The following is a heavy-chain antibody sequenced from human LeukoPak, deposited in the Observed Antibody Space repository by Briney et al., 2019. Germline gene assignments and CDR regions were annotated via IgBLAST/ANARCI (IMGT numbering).Heavy chain of an antibody. V-gene: IGHV3-48*03. CDR2: ISSSGSTI. J-gene: IGHJ4*02. D-gene: IGHD3-16*02. CDR1: GFTFSSYE. Sequence: PGGSLRLSCAASGFTFSSYEMNWVRQAPGKVLEWVSYISSSGSTIYYADSVKGRFTISRDNAKNSLYLQMNSLRAEDTAEYYCARDGERGELSLYMDYWGQGTLVTVSS. CDR3: ARDGERGELSLYMDY.